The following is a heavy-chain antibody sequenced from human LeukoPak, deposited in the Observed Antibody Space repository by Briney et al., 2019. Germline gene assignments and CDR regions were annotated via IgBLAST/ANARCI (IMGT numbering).Heavy chain of an antibody. CDR2: ISADNGNT. D-gene: IGHD3-10*01. J-gene: IGHJ5*02. Sequence: ASVKVSCKASGYTFISYGISWVRQAPGQGLEWMGWISADNGNTNYAQKLQGRFTMTTDTSTSTAYMELRSLRSDDTAVYYCTRERSLTWFDPWGQGTLVTVSS. CDR1: GYTFISYG. CDR3: TRERSLTWFDP. V-gene: IGHV1-18*01.